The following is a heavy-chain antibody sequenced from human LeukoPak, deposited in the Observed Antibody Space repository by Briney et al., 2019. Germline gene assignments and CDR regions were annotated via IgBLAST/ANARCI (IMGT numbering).Heavy chain of an antibody. D-gene: IGHD3-22*01. CDR3: ARDSANYYPDY. J-gene: IGHJ4*02. CDR1: GFTFSSYS. Sequence: GGSLRLSCAPSGFTFSSYSMNWVRQAPGKGLEWLSSISSSSSYIYYADSVKGRFTISRDNAKNSLYLQMNSLRAEDTAVYYCARDSANYYPDYWGQGTLVTVSS. CDR2: ISSSSSYI. V-gene: IGHV3-21*01.